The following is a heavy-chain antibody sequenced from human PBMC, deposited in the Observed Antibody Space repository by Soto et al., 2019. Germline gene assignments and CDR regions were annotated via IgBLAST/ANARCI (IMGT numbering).Heavy chain of an antibody. D-gene: IGHD3-10*01. CDR2: IIPIFGTA. Sequence: QVQLVQSGAEVKKPGSSVKVSCKASGGTFSSYAISWVRQAPGQGLEWMGGIIPIFGTANYAQKFQGRVTSXXDXAXXKAYMGLSSLRSEDTAVYYCARDLKDGGGPPGSDYWGKGTLVTVSS. V-gene: IGHV1-69*05. CDR3: ARDLKDGGGPPGSDY. CDR1: GGTFSSYA. J-gene: IGHJ4*02.